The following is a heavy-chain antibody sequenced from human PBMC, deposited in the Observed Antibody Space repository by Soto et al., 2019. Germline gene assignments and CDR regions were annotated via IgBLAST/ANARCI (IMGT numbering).Heavy chain of an antibody. V-gene: IGHV3-21*01. J-gene: IGHJ6*02. CDR3: ARDTSTNYGAYYYYGMDV. Sequence: GGSLRLSCAASGFTFSSYSMNWVRQAPGKGLEWVSSISSSSSYIYYADSVKGRFTISRDNSKNTLYLQMNSLRAEDTAVYYCARDTSTNYGAYYYYGMDVWGQGTTVTVSS. D-gene: IGHD4-17*01. CDR2: ISSSSSYI. CDR1: GFTFSSYS.